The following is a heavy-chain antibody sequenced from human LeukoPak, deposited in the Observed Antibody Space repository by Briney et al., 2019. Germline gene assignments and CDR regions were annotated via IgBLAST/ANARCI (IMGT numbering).Heavy chain of an antibody. D-gene: IGHD2-2*03. Sequence: GSLRLSCAASGFTFSDYYMTWIRQAPGKGLEWIGSIYYSGSTYYSPSLKSRVTISVDTSKNQFSLKLSSVTAADTAVYYCARLLRVGYCSTTTCNWFDPWGQGTLVTVSS. CDR3: ARLLRVGYCSTTTCNWFDP. V-gene: IGHV4-38-2*01. J-gene: IGHJ5*02. CDR2: IYYSGST. CDR1: GFTFSDYY.